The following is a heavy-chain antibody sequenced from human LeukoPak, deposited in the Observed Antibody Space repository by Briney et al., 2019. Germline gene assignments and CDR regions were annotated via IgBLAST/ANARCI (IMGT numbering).Heavy chain of an antibody. CDR2: IRSKAYGGTT. CDR1: GFTFGDYA. Sequence: GGSLRLSCTASGFTFGDYAMSWVRQAPGKGLEWVGFIRSKAYGGTTEYAASVKGRFTISRDDSKSIAYLQMNSLKTEDTAVYYCTRGGGYGLDYFDYWGQGTLVTVSS. V-gene: IGHV3-49*04. J-gene: IGHJ4*02. CDR3: TRGGGYGLDYFDY. D-gene: IGHD5-12*01.